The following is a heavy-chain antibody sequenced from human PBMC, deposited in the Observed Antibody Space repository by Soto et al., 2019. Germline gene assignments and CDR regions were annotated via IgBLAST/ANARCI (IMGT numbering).Heavy chain of an antibody. J-gene: IGHJ4*02. Sequence: SETLSLTCAVSGDSISSMNWWSWIRQPPGKGLEWIGYIYHSGSTYYNPSLKSRVTISVDRSKNQFSLKLSSVTAADTAVYYCARAGVVGATALDYWGQGTLVTVSS. V-gene: IGHV4-28*03. CDR2: IYHSGST. D-gene: IGHD1-26*01. CDR1: GDSISSMNW. CDR3: ARAGVVGATALDY.